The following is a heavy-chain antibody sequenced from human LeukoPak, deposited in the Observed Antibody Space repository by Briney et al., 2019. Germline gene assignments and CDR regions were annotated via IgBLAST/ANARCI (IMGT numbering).Heavy chain of an antibody. V-gene: IGHV1-69*05. CDR2: IIPIFGTA. CDR3: ARDGARSDYGDYVGDY. CDR1: GGTFSSYA. D-gene: IGHD4-17*01. J-gene: IGHJ4*02. Sequence: GASVKVSCKASGGTFSSYAISWVRQAPGQGLEWMGGIIPIFGTANYAKKFQGRVTIITVESTSTAYMDLSSLRSEDTAVYYCARDGARSDYGDYVGDYWGQGTLVTVSS.